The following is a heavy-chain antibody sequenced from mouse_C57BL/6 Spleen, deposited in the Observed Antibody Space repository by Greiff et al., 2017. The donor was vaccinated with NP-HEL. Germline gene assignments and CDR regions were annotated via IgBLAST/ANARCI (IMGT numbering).Heavy chain of an antibody. CDR1: GYTFTSYW. V-gene: IGHV1-52*01. CDR2: IDPSDSET. J-gene: IGHJ2*01. D-gene: IGHD2-3*01. CDR3: AREAVYDGYFFCY. Sequence: QVQLQQPGAELVRPGSSVKLSCKASGYTFTSYWMHWVKQRPIQGLEWIGNIDPSDSETHYNQKFKDKATLTVDKSSSTAYMQLSSLTCEDSAVYYCAREAVYDGYFFCYWGQGTTLTGAS.